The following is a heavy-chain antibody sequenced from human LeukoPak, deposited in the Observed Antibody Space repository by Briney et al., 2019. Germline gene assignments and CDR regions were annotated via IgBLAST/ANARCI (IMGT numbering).Heavy chain of an antibody. CDR1: GYTFRNFG. CDR3: ARDPDIVVVVAATGENYFDY. J-gene: IGHJ4*02. V-gene: IGHV1-18*04. CDR2: INAYNGNT. D-gene: IGHD2-15*01. Sequence: GASVKVSCKTSGYTFRNFGISWVRQAPGQGLEWMGWINAYNGNTNYAQKLQGRVTMTTDTSTSTAYMELRSLRSDDTAVYYCARDPDIVVVVAATGENYFDYWGQGTLVTVSS.